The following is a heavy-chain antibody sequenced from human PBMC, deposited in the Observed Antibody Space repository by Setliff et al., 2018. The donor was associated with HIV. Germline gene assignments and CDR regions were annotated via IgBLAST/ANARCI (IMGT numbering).Heavy chain of an antibody. V-gene: IGHV4-59*01. J-gene: IGHJ6*02. Sequence: SETLSLTCTVSGGSISSCYWSWIRQPPGKGLEWIGYIYYSGSTNYNPSLKSRVTISVDTSKNQFSLRLSSVTAADTAVYYCARAGVLEQWLVSSYYYYGMDVWCQGTTVTVSS. CDR3: ARAGVLEQWLVSSYYYYGMDV. CDR2: IYYSGST. CDR1: GGSISSCY. D-gene: IGHD6-19*01.